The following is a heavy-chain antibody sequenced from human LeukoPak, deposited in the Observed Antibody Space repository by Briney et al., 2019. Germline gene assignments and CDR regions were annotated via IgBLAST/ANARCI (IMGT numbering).Heavy chain of an antibody. CDR3: VRVIPQKWELPGKWFDP. D-gene: IGHD1-26*01. V-gene: IGHV1-18*01. Sequence: ASVKVSCKASGYTFNSYGISWVRQAPGQGLEWMGWVSAYNGHTNYVQKFQGRVTMTTDTSTSTASMELRSLRSDDTAVYYCVRVIPQKWELPGKWFDPWGQGTLVTVSS. CDR1: GYTFNSYG. CDR2: VSAYNGHT. J-gene: IGHJ5*02.